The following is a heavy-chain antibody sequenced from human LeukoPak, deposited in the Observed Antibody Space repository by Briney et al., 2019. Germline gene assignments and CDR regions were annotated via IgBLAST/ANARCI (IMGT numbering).Heavy chain of an antibody. J-gene: IGHJ4*02. V-gene: IGHV7-4-1*02. CDR1: GYSFTTYA. CDR3: ARVAKRRAAAGTYVIDY. CDR2: INTKTGNP. D-gene: IGHD6-13*01. Sequence: ASVKVSCKASGYSFTTYALNWVRQAPGQGLEWMGWINTKTGNPTYAQDFRGRFVFSLDTSVSTAYLQISSLKAEDTAVYYCARVAKRRAAAGTYVIDYWGQGTLVTVSS.